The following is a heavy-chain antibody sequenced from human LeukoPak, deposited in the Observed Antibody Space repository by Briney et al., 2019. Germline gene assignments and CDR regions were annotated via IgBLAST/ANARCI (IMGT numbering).Heavy chain of an antibody. CDR3: ARYFETAPNYYFDY. CDR2: IYSGGNT. Sequence: PGGSLRLSCSASGFTVSGNYMNWVRQAPGKGLEWASSIYSGGNTYYTDSVKGRFTISRDNSKNTLYLQMNSLRAEDTAVYYCARYFETAPNYYFDYWGQGTLVTVSS. J-gene: IGHJ4*02. V-gene: IGHV3-53*01. D-gene: IGHD2-8*01. CDR1: GFTVSGNY.